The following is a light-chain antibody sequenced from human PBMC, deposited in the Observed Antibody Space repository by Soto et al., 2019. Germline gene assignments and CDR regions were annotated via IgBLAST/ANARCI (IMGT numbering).Light chain of an antibody. CDR3: QQYGSSPRT. J-gene: IGKJ1*01. CDR2: GAS. V-gene: IGKV3-20*01. Sequence: NVLRQSVGTVSMHPGDRATRYSHASQSVSSSYLAWYQKTPGQAPRLLIYGASRRATGIPDRFSGSGSGTDFTLTISRLEPEDSAVYYCQQYGSSPRTFGRGTKVDIK. CDR1: QSVSSSY.